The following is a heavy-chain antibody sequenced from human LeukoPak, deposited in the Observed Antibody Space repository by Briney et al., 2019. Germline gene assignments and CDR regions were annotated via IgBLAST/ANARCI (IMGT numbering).Heavy chain of an antibody. J-gene: IGHJ4*02. Sequence: ASVTVSFTASGYMFTVYYMHWVRHAPGQGLEWMGWINPNSGGTNYAQKFQGRVTMTRDTSISTAYMELSSLRSDDTAVYYCARGYCSGDCFTLFDYWGQGTLVTVSS. D-gene: IGHD2-21*02. V-gene: IGHV1-2*02. CDR1: GYMFTVYY. CDR3: ARGYCSGDCFTLFDY. CDR2: INPNSGGT.